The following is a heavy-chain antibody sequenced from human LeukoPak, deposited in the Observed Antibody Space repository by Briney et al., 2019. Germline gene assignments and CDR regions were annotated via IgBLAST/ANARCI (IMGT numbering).Heavy chain of an antibody. CDR3: AREGCSSGSCYGWFDS. V-gene: IGHV3-30*14. J-gene: IGHJ5*01. D-gene: IGHD2-15*01. Sequence: GGSLRLSCAASGFTFSSYAMHWVRQAPGKGLEWVAVISYDGSNKYYADSVKGRFTTSRDNSKNTLYLQMNSLRAEDTAVYYCAREGCSSGSCYGWFDSWGQGTLVSVSS. CDR2: ISYDGSNK. CDR1: GFTFSSYA.